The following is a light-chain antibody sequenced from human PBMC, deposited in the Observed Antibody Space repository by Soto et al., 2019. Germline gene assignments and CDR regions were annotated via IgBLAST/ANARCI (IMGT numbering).Light chain of an antibody. V-gene: IGLV1-40*01. CDR2: GNT. Sequence: QSVLTQPPSVSGALGQRVTISCTGSSSNIGAGYDVHWYQQLPGTAPKLLIYGNTNRPSGVPDRFSGSKSGTSASLAITGLQAEDEADYYCQSYDYRLNALYVVFGGGTQLTVL. CDR3: QSYDYRLNALYVV. J-gene: IGLJ7*01. CDR1: SSNIGAGYD.